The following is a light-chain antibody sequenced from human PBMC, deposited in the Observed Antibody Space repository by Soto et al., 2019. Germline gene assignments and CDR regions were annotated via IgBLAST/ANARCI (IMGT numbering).Light chain of an antibody. Sequence: QSALTQPPSASGSPGQSLTISCTGTSSDVGFYNYVSWYQQHPGKAPKLLIYEVSNRPSGVSNRFSGSKSGNTASLTISGLQAEDEADYYCCSFTSSSTVVFGGGTQLTVL. CDR1: SSDVGFYNY. V-gene: IGLV2-14*01. CDR2: EVS. J-gene: IGLJ3*02. CDR3: CSFTSSSTVV.